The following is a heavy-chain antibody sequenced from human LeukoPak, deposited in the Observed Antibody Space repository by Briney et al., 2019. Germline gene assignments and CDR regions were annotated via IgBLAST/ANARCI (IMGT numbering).Heavy chain of an antibody. CDR2: IYYSGST. CDR3: ARLPLVSYGSGSYYDY. D-gene: IGHD3-10*01. J-gene: IGHJ4*02. V-gene: IGHV4-39*07. CDR1: GDSVSTSNSY. Sequence: PSETLSLTCTVSGDSVSTSNSYWGWIRQPPGKGLEWIGSIYYSGSTYYNTSLKSRVTISLDTSKNQFSLKLNSVTAADTAVYYCARLPLVSYGSGSYYDYWGQGTLVTVSS.